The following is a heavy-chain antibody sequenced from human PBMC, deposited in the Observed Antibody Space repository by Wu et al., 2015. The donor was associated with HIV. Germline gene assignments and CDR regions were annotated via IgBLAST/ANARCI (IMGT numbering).Heavy chain of an antibody. Sequence: QVQLVQSGAEVKKPGSSVKVSCRTSGGTFNNYAFSWVRQAPGQGPEWMGRILAVFGKSIYAQKFQGRLTITADESTSTAYMELNSLRSDDTAVYYCAGKDGGSSGYYLDGWFDPWGQGTLVTVSS. J-gene: IGHJ5*02. CDR3: AGKDGGSSGYYLDGWFDP. V-gene: IGHV1-69*13. CDR1: GGTFNNYA. CDR2: ILAVFGKS. D-gene: IGHD3-22*01.